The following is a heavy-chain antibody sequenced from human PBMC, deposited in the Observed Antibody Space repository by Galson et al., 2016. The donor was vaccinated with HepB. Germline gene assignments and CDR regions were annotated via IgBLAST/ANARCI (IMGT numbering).Heavy chain of an antibody. CDR1: GYNFSSDW. Sequence: QSGAEVKKPGESLKISCKASGYNFSSDWIGWVRQRSGKGLEWVGTIYPGDSYTTYSPSFQGQVTISADKSISTAYLQWRSLKASNTAMYYCARRQVMVGSRDWFDPWGQGTLVTVSS. CDR3: ARRQVMVGSRDWFDP. V-gene: IGHV5-51*01. J-gene: IGHJ5*02. D-gene: IGHD1-26*01. CDR2: IYPGDSYT.